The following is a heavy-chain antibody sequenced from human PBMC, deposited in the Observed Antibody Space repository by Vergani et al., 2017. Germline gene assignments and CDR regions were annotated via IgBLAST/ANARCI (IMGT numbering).Heavy chain of an antibody. CDR3: ARDLRLLYNRFDP. J-gene: IGHJ5*02. V-gene: IGHV3-33*01. D-gene: IGHD1-14*01. CDR2: TWYDGNNK. Sequence: QVQLVESGGGVVQPGGSLRLSCAASGFTFNQYGMHWVRQAPGKGLEWVAVTWYDGNNKQYADSVKGRFTISRDNSKSTMYLQMNSLRDEDTGVYYCARDLRLLYNRFDPWGQGTLVTLSS. CDR1: GFTFNQYG.